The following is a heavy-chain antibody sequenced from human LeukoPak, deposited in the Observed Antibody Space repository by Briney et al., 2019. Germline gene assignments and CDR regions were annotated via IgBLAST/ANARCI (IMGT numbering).Heavy chain of an antibody. CDR3: APDPNKWLRNY. J-gene: IGHJ4*02. V-gene: IGHV3-23*01. D-gene: IGHD5-12*01. Sequence: PGGSLRLSCAASGFTFSSYAMTWVRQAPGKGLEWLSAIGGGGCCASYPDSVKGRFTISRDNSKNTLYLQMNSLRVEDTAVYYCAPDPNKWLRNYWGQGTLVTVSS. CDR1: GFTFSSYA. CDR2: IGGGGCCA.